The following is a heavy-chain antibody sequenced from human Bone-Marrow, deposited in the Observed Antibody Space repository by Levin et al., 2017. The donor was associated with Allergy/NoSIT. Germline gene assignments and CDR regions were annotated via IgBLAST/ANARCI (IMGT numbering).Heavy chain of an antibody. V-gene: IGHV4-38-2*02. Sequence: AGGSLRLSCAVSGYSMSSDYYWGWIRQPPGKGLEWIGNINESGSTKYNPSLKSRVTISVDTSKNQFSLQLNSVTAADTAVYFCAREYYMDVWGKGTTVTVSS. J-gene: IGHJ6*03. CDR1: GYSMSSDYY. CDR2: INESGST. CDR3: AREYYMDV.